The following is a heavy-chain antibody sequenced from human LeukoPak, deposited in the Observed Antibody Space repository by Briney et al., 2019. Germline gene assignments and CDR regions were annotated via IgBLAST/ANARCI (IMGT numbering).Heavy chain of an antibody. Sequence: PGGSLRLSCAVCGFTFSSYSMNWVRQAPGKGLEWVSSISSSCSYIYYADSVKGRFTISRDNAKNSLYLQMNSLRAEDTAVYYCARLSGSYYCDYWGQGTLVTVSS. D-gene: IGHD1-26*01. V-gene: IGHV3-21*01. CDR3: ARLSGSYYCDY. J-gene: IGHJ4*02. CDR2: ISSSCSYI. CDR1: GFTFSSYS.